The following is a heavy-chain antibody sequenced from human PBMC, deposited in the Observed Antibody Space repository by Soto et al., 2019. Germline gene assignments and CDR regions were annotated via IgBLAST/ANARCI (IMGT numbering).Heavy chain of an antibody. CDR2: ISAYDGNT. CDR3: ARAAVLYSSGWYDY. J-gene: IGHJ4*02. V-gene: IGHV1-18*01. CDR1: GYTFTSYG. Sequence: ASVKVSCKASGYTFTSYGISWVRQAPGQGLEWMGWISAYDGNTNYAQKLQGRVTTTTDTSTSTAYMELRSLRSDDTAVYYCARAAVLYSSGWYDYWGQGTLVTVSS. D-gene: IGHD6-19*01.